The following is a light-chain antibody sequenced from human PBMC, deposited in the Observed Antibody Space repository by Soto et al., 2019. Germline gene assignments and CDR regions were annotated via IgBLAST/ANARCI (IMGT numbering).Light chain of an antibody. CDR1: QSISNW. CDR3: QQYGSSPRT. Sequence: DIQMTQSPSTLSASVGDRVTITCRASQSISNWLAWYQQKPGKAPKLLIYKASSLESGVPSRFSGSGSGTEFTLTISRLEPEDFAVYYCQQYGSSPRTFGQGTKVDIK. CDR2: KAS. V-gene: IGKV1-5*03. J-gene: IGKJ1*01.